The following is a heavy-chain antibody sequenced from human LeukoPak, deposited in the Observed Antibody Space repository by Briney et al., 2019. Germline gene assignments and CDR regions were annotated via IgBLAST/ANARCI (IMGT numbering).Heavy chain of an antibody. CDR2: MSGNGVRT. CDR3: AKVAQMDIVLGKFDN. D-gene: IGHD5-12*01. V-gene: IGHV3-23*01. CDR1: GFTFSSYA. J-gene: IGHJ5*02. Sequence: GGSLRLSCAASGFTFSSYAMTWVRQAPGQGLKWGSGMSGNGVRTYHADSVKGRFTISRDNSRNTLFPQMNRLRAQDTALYYCAKVAQMDIVLGKFDNWGQGNPGTVSS.